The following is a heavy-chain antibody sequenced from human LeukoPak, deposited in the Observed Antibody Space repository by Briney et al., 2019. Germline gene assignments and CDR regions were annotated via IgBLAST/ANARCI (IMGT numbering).Heavy chain of an antibody. Sequence: PSETLSLTCTVSGGSITGYYWTWIRQPAGKGLEWIGRVSDTGRAYYNPSLERRVTISLDTSNNRFSLKVTSVTAADTAVYYCARGPKAYYYYYMDVWGKGTTVTVSS. CDR1: GGSITGYY. CDR3: ARGPKAYYYYYMDV. V-gene: IGHV4-4*07. CDR2: VSDTGRA. J-gene: IGHJ6*03.